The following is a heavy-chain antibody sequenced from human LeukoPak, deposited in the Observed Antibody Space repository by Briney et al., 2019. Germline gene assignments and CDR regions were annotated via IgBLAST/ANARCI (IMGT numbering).Heavy chain of an antibody. D-gene: IGHD6-6*01. CDR2: IYSGGST. Sequence: PGGSLRLSCAASGFTVSSNYMSWVRQAPGKGLEWVSVIYSGGSTYYAHTVKGRFTISRDNSKNPLYLQMDSLRAEDTAVYYCARGFPEKRPRAGQYSSSSGGQHWGQGTLVTVSS. J-gene: IGHJ1*01. V-gene: IGHV3-53*01. CDR1: GFTVSSNY. CDR3: ARGFPEKRPRAGQYSSSSGGQH.